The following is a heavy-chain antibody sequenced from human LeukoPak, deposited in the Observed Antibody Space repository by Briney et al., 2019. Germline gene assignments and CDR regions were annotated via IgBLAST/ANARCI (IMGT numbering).Heavy chain of an antibody. Sequence: PGGSLRLSCAASGFTFSTYWMSWVRQAPGKGLEWVANMRRDGNEIYYLDSVRGRFTISRDNAKNSLYLQMNSLRAEDTAVYYCAREDYLSSSPFDYWGQGTLATVSS. CDR3: AREDYLSSSPFDY. J-gene: IGHJ4*02. D-gene: IGHD6-6*01. CDR2: MRRDGNEI. CDR1: GFTFSTYW. V-gene: IGHV3-7*01.